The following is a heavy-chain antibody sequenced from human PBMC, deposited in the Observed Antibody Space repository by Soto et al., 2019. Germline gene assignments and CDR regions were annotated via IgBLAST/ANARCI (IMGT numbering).Heavy chain of an antibody. CDR3: ARGMGSYYDILFFWVWDYYYYRMYF. J-gene: IGHJ6*02. V-gene: IGHV1-18*01. CDR2: ISAYNGNT. D-gene: IGHD3-9*01. Sequence: ASVKVSCKASGYTFTSYGISWVRQAPGQGLEWMGWISAYNGNTNYAQKLQGRVTMTTDTSTSTAYMELRSLRSDDTAVYYCARGMGSYYDILFFWVWDYYYYRMYFWGQGSTVPGSS. CDR1: GYTFTSYG.